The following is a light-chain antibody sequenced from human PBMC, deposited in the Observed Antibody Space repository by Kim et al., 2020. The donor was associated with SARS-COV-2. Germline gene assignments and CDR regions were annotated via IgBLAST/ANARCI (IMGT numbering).Light chain of an antibody. V-gene: IGKV1-16*02. CDR3: QQYDSYPLT. CDR2: AAS. CDR1: QGIKNY. Sequence: DIQMTQSPSSLSASVGDRITITCRASQGIKNYLVWFQQKPGKAPKPLIYAASNLQSGVPSKFSGSGSGTAFTLTISSLQPEDFATYYCQQYDSYPLTFGGGTKVDIK. J-gene: IGKJ4*01.